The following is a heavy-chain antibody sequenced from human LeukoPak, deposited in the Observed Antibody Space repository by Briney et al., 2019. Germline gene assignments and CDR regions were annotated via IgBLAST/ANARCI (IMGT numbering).Heavy chain of an antibody. J-gene: IGHJ4*02. Sequence: ASGPTLVKPTQTLTLTCTFSGFSLSTSGVGVGWIRQPPGKALEWLALIYWNDDKRYSPSLKSRLTITKDTSKNQVVLTMTNMDPVDTATYYCAHLIGYCSGGSCYHFDYWGQGTLVTVSS. CDR1: GFSLSTSGVG. V-gene: IGHV2-5*01. CDR3: AHLIGYCSGGSCYHFDY. CDR2: IYWNDDK. D-gene: IGHD2-15*01.